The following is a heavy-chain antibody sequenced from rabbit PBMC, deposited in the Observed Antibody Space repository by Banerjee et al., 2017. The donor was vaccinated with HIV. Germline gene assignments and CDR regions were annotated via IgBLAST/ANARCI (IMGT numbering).Heavy chain of an antibody. CDR2: IYAGSSANT. CDR3: ARELAVAISWKFNL. V-gene: IGHV1S45*01. Sequence: QEQLEESGGDLVKPEGSLTLTCTASGFSFSNNYVMCWVRQAPGKGLEWIECIYAGSSANTYSPTWAKCRFTIYNASSTTVPLQMTSLSAADTAPYFCARELAVAISWKFNLWDQGTLVTVS. D-gene: IGHD5-1*01. J-gene: IGHJ4*01. CDR1: GFSFSNNYV.